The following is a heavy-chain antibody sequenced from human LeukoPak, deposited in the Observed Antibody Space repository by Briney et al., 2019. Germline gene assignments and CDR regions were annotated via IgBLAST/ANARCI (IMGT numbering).Heavy chain of an antibody. D-gene: IGHD2-2*01. Sequence: PGGSLRLSCAASGFNFSSYAMSWVRQAPGKGLEWVSAISGSGRSTYYADSVKGRFTISRDNSKNTLYLQMNSLRAEDTAVYYCLSYCSSTSCYEIEWFDPWGQGTLVTVSS. V-gene: IGHV3-23*01. J-gene: IGHJ5*02. CDR2: ISGSGRST. CDR1: GFNFSSYA. CDR3: LSYCSSTSCYEIEWFDP.